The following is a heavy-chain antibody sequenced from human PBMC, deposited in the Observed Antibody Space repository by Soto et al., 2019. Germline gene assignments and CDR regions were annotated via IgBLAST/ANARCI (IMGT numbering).Heavy chain of an antibody. CDR1: GFTFRIYA. V-gene: IGHV1-18*04. Sequence: QVQLMQSGGEVKKPGASVKVSCKASGFTFRIYAIAWVRQAPGQGLEWMGWIRTHNGNANYAQNFQDRITMTADTSTNTAYLELRNLRTDDTAVYYCARLTRFSSTFPDYWGQGTLVSVSS. CDR3: ARLTRFSSTFPDY. J-gene: IGHJ4*02. D-gene: IGHD6-13*01. CDR2: IRTHNGNA.